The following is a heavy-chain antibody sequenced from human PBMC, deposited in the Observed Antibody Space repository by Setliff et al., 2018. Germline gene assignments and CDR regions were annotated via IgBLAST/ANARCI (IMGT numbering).Heavy chain of an antibody. V-gene: IGHV5-51*01. CDR2: IYPADSDT. Sequence: PGESLKISCKGSGYSFSNYWIGWVRQMSGKGLEWMGIIYPADSDTRYSPSFQGQVTISADKSISTAYLQWSSLKASDTAMYYCARYDSSGYHYYYGMDVWGQGTTVTVS. J-gene: IGHJ6*02. D-gene: IGHD3-22*01. CDR1: GYSFSNYW. CDR3: ARYDSSGYHYYYGMDV.